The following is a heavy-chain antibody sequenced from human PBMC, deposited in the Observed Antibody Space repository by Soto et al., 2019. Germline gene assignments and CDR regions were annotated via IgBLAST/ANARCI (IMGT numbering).Heavy chain of an antibody. V-gene: IGHV4-59*01. Sequence: SETLSLTCTVSGGSISSYYWSWIRQPPGKGLKWIGYIYYSGSTNYNPSLKSRVTISVDTSKNQFSLKLSSVTAADTAVYYCARGALGSGDLDYWGQGTLVTVSS. CDR2: IYYSGST. D-gene: IGHD3-10*01. CDR3: ARGALGSGDLDY. J-gene: IGHJ4*02. CDR1: GGSISSYY.